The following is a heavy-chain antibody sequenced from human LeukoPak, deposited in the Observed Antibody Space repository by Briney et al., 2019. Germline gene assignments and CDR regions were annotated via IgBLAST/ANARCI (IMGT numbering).Heavy chain of an antibody. CDR3: ATGGARYYYSDY. CDR2: IKQDGSEK. CDR1: GFTFSSYW. V-gene: IGHV3-7*01. J-gene: IGHJ4*02. D-gene: IGHD3-10*01. Sequence: GSLRLSCAASGFTFSSYWMSWVRQAPGKGLEWVANIKQDGSEKYYVDSVKGRFTISRDNAKNSLCLQMNSLRAEDTAVYYCATGGARYYYSDYWGQGTLVTVSS.